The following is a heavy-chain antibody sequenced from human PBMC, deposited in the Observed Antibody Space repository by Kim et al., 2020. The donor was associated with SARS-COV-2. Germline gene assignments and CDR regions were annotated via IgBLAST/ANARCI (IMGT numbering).Heavy chain of an antibody. CDR3: AKDQDVVVPAAMLLGHGMDV. CDR2: ISGSGGST. D-gene: IGHD2-2*01. V-gene: IGHV3-23*01. Sequence: GGSLRLSCASSGFTFSSYAMSWVRQAPGKGLEWVSAISGSGGSTYYADSVKGRFTISRDNSKNTLYLQMNSLRAEDTAVYYCAKDQDVVVPAAMLLGHGMDVWGQGTTVTVSS. CDR1: GFTFSSYA. J-gene: IGHJ6*02.